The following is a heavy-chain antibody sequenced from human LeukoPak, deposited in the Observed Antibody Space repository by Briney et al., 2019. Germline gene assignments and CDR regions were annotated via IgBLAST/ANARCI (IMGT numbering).Heavy chain of an antibody. CDR3: ATTNVLLWFGELSKTAYFDY. CDR2: IYYSGST. CDR1: GGSISSYY. J-gene: IGHJ4*02. D-gene: IGHD3-10*01. Sequence: SETLSLTCTVSGGSISSYYWSWIRQPPGKGLEWIGYIYYSGSTNYNPSLKSRVTISVDTSKNQFSLKLSSVTAADTAVCYCATTNVLLWFGELSKTAYFDYWGQGTLVTVSS. V-gene: IGHV4-59*12.